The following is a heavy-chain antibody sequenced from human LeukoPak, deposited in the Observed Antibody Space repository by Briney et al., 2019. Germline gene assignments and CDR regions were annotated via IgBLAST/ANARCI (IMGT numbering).Heavy chain of an antibody. CDR1: GFTFSNYG. Sequence: PGRSLRLSCAASGFTFSNYGMHWIRQAPGKGLEWVAVLWHDNNRYYGESVKGRFTVFRDSSKNTVELQMDSLRAEDTAVYYCARDWDSDWYYDYWGPGTLVTVSP. D-gene: IGHD3-16*01. CDR2: LWHDNNR. J-gene: IGHJ4*02. V-gene: IGHV3-33*01. CDR3: ARDWDSDWYYDY.